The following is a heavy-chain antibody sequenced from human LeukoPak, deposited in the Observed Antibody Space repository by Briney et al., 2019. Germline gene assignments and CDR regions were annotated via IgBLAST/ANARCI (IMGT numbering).Heavy chain of an antibody. D-gene: IGHD6-6*01. CDR1: GFTFSSYA. V-gene: IGHV3-23*01. CDR3: ASLYSSSSADADFDY. J-gene: IGHJ4*02. CDR2: ISGSGGST. Sequence: GGSLRLSCAASGFTFSSYAMSWVRQAPGKGLEWVSAISGSGGSTYYADSVKGRFTISRDNSKNTLYLQMNSLRAEDTAVYYCASLYSSSSADADFDYWGQGTQVTVSS.